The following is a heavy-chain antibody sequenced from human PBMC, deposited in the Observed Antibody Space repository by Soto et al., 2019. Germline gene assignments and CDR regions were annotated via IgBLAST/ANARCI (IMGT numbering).Heavy chain of an antibody. J-gene: IGHJ6*02. CDR3: ARGGSSSDNGMDV. Sequence: EVQLVESGGGLVQPGGSLRVSCAASGFTFSTYSMNWVRQAPGKGLEWVSYMSSRSLTIYYTDSVKGRFTISRDNAKNSLYLQMNSLRDEGTAVYYCARGGSSSDNGMDVWGQGTTVTVSS. CDR1: GFTFSTYS. V-gene: IGHV3-48*02. D-gene: IGHD6-6*01. CDR2: MSSRSLTI.